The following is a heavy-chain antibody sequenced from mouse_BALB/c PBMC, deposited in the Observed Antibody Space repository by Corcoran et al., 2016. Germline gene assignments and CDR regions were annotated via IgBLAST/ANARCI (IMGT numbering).Heavy chain of an antibody. CDR1: GYSCTDYN. V-gene: IGHV1S135*01. CDR2: IDPYNGGT. D-gene: IGHD1-2*01. CDR3: ARNYYGYGGFLMDY. J-gene: IGHJ4*01. Sequence: EIQLQQSGHELVEPGASVKVSCKASGYSCTDYNMYWVKQSHGKSLEWIGYIDPYNGGTSYNQKFKGKATLTLDKSSSTAFMHLNSLTSEDSAVYYCARNYYGYGGFLMDYWGQGTSVTVSS.